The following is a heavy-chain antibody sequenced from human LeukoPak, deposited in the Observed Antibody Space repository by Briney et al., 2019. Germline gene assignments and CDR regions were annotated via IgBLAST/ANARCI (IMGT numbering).Heavy chain of an antibody. CDR1: GFTFNRCW. Sequence: PGGSLRHSCVVSGFTFNRCWMNWVRQAPGKGLEWVASIKHDGSEKYYVDSVRGRFTISRDNTMNSLYLQMSSLRAEDTAVYYCATDRGWRTSGYYLYYFEYWGQGTLVTYSS. J-gene: IGHJ4*02. CDR2: IKHDGSEK. V-gene: IGHV3-7*01. D-gene: IGHD3-3*01. CDR3: ATDRGWRTSGYYLYYFEY.